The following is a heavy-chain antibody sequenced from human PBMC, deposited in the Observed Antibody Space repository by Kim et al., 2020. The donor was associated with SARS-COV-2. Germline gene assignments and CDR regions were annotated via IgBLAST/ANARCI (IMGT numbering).Heavy chain of an antibody. D-gene: IGHD6-25*01. J-gene: IGHJ4*02. Sequence: GSLRLSCAASGFDFSDYYMTWFRQAPGKGLECVAYISGSSHDIRYADSVKGRFTISRDNARKSVYLEMNSLRDEDSAVYYCTRDPRHGDFWGQGTLVTVSS. V-gene: IGHV3-11*01. CDR2: ISGSSHDI. CDR1: GFDFSDYY. CDR3: TRDPRHGDF.